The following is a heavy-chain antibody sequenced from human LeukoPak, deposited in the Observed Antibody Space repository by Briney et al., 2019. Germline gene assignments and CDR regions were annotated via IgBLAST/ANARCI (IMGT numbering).Heavy chain of an antibody. CDR1: GGSISSHY. D-gene: IGHD1-26*01. J-gene: IGHJ4*02. CDR3: ASYGLGSGSCYYYFDY. Sequence: SETLSLTCTVSGGSISSHYWSWIRQPPGKGLEWIGYIYYSGSTNYNPSLKSRVTISVDTSKNQFSLKLSSVTAADTAVYYCASYGLGSGSCYYYFDYWGQGTLVTVSS. V-gene: IGHV4-59*11. CDR2: IYYSGST.